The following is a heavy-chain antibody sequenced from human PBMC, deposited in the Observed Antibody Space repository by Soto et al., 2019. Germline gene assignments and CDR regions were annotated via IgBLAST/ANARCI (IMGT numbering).Heavy chain of an antibody. CDR1: GFTFNSYS. CDR2: ISSFSNYM. D-gene: IGHD6-13*01. Sequence: VGSLRISCAVSGFTFNSYSMNCVRQAPGKGLGWVSSISSFSNYMYYTDSVKGRFTISRDNARNSLYLQMNSLRAEDTAVYYCARAGGYSITTPHPTAYDMDVWGQGTTVTVS. CDR3: ARAGGYSITTPHPTAYDMDV. V-gene: IGHV3-21*01. J-gene: IGHJ6*02.